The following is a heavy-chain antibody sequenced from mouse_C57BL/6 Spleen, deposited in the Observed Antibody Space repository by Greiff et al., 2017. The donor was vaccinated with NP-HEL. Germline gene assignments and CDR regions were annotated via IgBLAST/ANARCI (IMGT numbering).Heavy chain of an antibody. D-gene: IGHD2-5*01. CDR1: GYTFTDYE. J-gene: IGHJ3*01. Sequence: QVQLQQSGAELVRPGASVTLSCKASGYTFTDYEMHWVKQTPVHGLEWIGAIDPETGGTAYNQKFKGKAILTADKSSSTAYMELRSLTSEDSAVYYCTRDYSNGAWFAYWGQGTLVTVSA. V-gene: IGHV1-15*01. CDR3: TRDYSNGAWFAY. CDR2: IDPETGGT.